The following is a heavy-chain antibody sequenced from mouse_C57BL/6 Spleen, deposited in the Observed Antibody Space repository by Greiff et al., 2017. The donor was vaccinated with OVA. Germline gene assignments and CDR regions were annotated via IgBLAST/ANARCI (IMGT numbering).Heavy chain of an antibody. CDR3: AKLDYYAMDY. D-gene: IGHD4-1*01. CDR2: ISSGSSTN. Sequence: EVQLMESGGGLVKPGGSLKLSCAASGFTFSDYGMHWVRQAPEKGLEWVAYISSGSSTNYYADTVKGRFTISRDNAKNTLFLQMTSLRSEDTAMYYCAKLDYYAMDYWGQGTSGTVSS. J-gene: IGHJ4*01. V-gene: IGHV5-17*01. CDR1: GFTFSDYG.